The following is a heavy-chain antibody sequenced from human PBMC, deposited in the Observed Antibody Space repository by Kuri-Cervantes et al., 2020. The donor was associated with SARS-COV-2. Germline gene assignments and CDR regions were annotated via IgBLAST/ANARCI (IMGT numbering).Heavy chain of an antibody. J-gene: IGHJ6*03. Sequence: ASVKVSCKASGYTFTSYDINWVRQATGQGLEWMGWMSPNSGNTGYAQKFQGRVTMTRNTSISTAYMELSSLRSEDTAVYYCARTLPRKRFLEWLPPGHYYYYMDVWGKGTTVTVSS. D-gene: IGHD3-3*01. CDR1: GYTFTSYD. V-gene: IGHV1-8*02. CDR3: ARTLPRKRFLEWLPPGHYYYYMDV. CDR2: MSPNSGNT.